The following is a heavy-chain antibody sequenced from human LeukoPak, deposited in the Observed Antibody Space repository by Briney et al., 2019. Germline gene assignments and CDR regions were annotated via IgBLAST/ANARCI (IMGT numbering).Heavy chain of an antibody. CDR3: ARDYGSGSYDY. V-gene: IGHV3-21*01. J-gene: IGHJ4*02. Sequence: GGSLRLSCAASGFTFSSYSLNWVRQAPGKGLEWVSSISSSSSYIYYADSVKGRFTISRDNARNSLYLQMNSLRAEDTAVYYCARDYGSGSYDYWGQGTLVTVSS. D-gene: IGHD3-10*01. CDR1: GFTFSSYS. CDR2: ISSSSSYI.